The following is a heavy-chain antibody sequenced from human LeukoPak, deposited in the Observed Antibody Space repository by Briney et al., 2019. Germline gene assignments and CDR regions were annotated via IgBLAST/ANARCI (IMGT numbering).Heavy chain of an antibody. CDR1: GFTFDDYA. J-gene: IGHJ4*02. CDR3: AKVEIVRCAATGRCGAFDY. Sequence: PGGSLRLSCAAPGFTFDDYAMHWVRQAPGKGLEWVSGISWNSGSIGYADSVKGRFTISRDNAKNSLYLQMNSLRAEDTALYYCAKVEIVRCAATGRCGAFDYWGQGTLVTVSS. CDR2: ISWNSGSI. V-gene: IGHV3-9*01. D-gene: IGHD6-25*01.